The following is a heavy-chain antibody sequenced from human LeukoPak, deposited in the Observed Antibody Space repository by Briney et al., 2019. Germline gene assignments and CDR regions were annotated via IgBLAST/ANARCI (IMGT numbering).Heavy chain of an antibody. J-gene: IGHJ4*02. Sequence: GGSLRLSCAASGFTFSDYAMSWVRQAPGERLEWVSAISGSGGSTYYADSVKGRFTISRDNSKNTLYLQLNSLRAEDTAVYYCAKRPATTYYSDYWGQGTLVNVSS. V-gene: IGHV3-23*01. CDR3: AKRPATTYYSDY. CDR1: GFTFSDYA. CDR2: ISGSGGST. D-gene: IGHD5-24*01.